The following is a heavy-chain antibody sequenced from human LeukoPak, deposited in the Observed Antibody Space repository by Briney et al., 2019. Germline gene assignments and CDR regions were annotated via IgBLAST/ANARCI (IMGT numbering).Heavy chain of an antibody. Sequence: QTGGSLRLSCAASGFTFGSYEMNWVRQAPGRGLEWVSYISSSGSTIYYADSVKGRFTISRDNAKNSLYLQMNSLRAEDTAVYYCARVTRGYSYGVDYWGRGTLVTVSP. J-gene: IGHJ4*02. D-gene: IGHD5-18*01. V-gene: IGHV3-48*03. CDR1: GFTFGSYE. CDR3: ARVTRGYSYGVDY. CDR2: ISSSGSTI.